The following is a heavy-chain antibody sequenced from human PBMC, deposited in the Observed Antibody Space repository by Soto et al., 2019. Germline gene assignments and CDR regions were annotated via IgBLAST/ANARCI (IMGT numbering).Heavy chain of an antibody. CDR2: IYYSGST. J-gene: IGHJ4*02. CDR1: GGSISSSSYY. CDR3: ASPGIAVPYYFDY. D-gene: IGHD6-19*01. Sequence: QLQLQESGPGLVKPSETLSLTCTVSGGSISSSSYYWGWIRQPPGKGLEWIGSIYYSGSTYYNPSLKSRVTISVDTSKNQFSLKLSSVTAADTAVYYCASPGIAVPYYFDYWGQGTLVTVSS. V-gene: IGHV4-39*01.